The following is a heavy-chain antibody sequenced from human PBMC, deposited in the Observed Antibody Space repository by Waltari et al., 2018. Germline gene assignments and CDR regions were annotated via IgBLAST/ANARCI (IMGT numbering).Heavy chain of an antibody. V-gene: IGHV1-2*06. CDR2: INPNSGGT. J-gene: IGHJ4*02. Sequence: QVQLVQSGAAVKKPGASVKVSCKASGYTFTGYYMHWVRPAPGQGLEWMGRINPNSGGTNYAQKFQGRVTMTRDTSISTAYMELSRLRSDDTAVYYCAREPPHISGSYWGGDYWGQGTLVTVSS. CDR3: AREPPHISGSYWGGDY. D-gene: IGHD1-26*01. CDR1: GYTFTGYY.